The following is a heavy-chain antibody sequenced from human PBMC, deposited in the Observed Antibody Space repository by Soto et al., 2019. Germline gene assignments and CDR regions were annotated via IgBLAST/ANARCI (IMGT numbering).Heavy chain of an antibody. D-gene: IGHD3-9*01. CDR3: VGDYLLTGFDN. Sequence: SETLSLTCTVSGDSVTSVSDYWSWIRQPPGKGLEWIGYIYYSGSADYNPSLGSRVTISIDTSKNQFSLKLTSVTAADTAVYYCVGDYLLTGFDNWGQGTLVTVSS. CDR1: GDSVTSVSDY. V-gene: IGHV4-61*01. CDR2: IYYSGSA. J-gene: IGHJ4*02.